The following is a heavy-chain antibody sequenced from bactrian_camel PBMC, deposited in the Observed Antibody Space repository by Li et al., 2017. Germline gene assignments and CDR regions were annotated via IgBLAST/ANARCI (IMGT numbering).Heavy chain of an antibody. D-gene: IGHD6*01. Sequence: QLVESGGGSVQAGGSLTLSCAASTYGYSEEFMGWFRQAPGKARERVAAIYGGITTYYDDSVKGRFTFSQDNAQKTLYLQTDSLKPEDTAMYYCVAECAPDEAGGFRYWGQGTQVTVS. CDR3: VAECAPDEAGGFRY. V-gene: IGHV3S40*01. CDR2: IYGGITT. CDR1: TYGYSEEF. J-gene: IGHJ6*01.